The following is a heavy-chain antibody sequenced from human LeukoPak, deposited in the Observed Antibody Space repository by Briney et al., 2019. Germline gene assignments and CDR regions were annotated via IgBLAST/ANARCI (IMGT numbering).Heavy chain of an antibody. J-gene: IGHJ4*02. CDR2: ISPSGGST. V-gene: IGHV1-46*01. Sequence: GASVKVSCKASGYTFTMYYIHWVRQAPGQGLEWMGIISPSGGSTSYAQKFQGRDTMTRDMSTSTVYMELSSLRSEDTAVYYCARDRDASWGGWDYWGQGTLVTVSS. CDR1: GYTFTMYY. D-gene: IGHD5-24*01. CDR3: ARDRDASWGGWDY.